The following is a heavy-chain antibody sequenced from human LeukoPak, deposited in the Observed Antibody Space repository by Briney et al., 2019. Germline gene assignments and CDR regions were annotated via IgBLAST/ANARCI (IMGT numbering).Heavy chain of an antibody. D-gene: IGHD5-18*01. CDR2: IYSGGST. V-gene: IGHV3-53*01. CDR3: ARERDSYGLYYYYMDV. J-gene: IGHJ6*03. Sequence: GGSLRLSCAASGFTVSSNYMSWVRQAPGKGLEWVSAIYSGGSTYYADSVKGRFTISRDNSKNTLYLQMNSLRAEDTAVYYCARERDSYGLYYYYMDVWGKGTTVTVSS. CDR1: GFTVSSNY.